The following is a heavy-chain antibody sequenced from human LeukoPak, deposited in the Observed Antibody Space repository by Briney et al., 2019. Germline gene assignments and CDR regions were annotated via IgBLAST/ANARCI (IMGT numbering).Heavy chain of an antibody. CDR2: VNGRGDNT. CDR3: SKDRVSPGFNWFDP. Sequence: GGSLRLSCAASGVIISSYAMSWVRQAPGKGLEWVSAVNGRGDNTYYADFVKGRLTISRDNSKSTVYLQMNSLRTEDTAVYYCSKDRVSPGFNWFDPWAQGTLVTVSS. CDR1: GVIISSYA. J-gene: IGHJ5*02. V-gene: IGHV3-23*01. D-gene: IGHD3-16*01.